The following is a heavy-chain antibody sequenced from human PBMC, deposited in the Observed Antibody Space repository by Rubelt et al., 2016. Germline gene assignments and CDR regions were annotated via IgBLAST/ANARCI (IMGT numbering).Heavy chain of an antibody. V-gene: IGHV3-11*01. J-gene: IGHJ4*02. CDR3: ARRCDYFDY. CDR2: ISGSGTPM. Sequence: GLEWVSCISGSGTPMYYADSVKGRFTISRDNPKNSLYLQMNSLRVEDTAIYYCARRCDYFDYWGQGTLVPVSS.